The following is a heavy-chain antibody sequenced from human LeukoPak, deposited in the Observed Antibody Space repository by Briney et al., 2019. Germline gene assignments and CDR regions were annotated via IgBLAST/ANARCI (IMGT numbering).Heavy chain of an antibody. Sequence: GGSLRLSCAASGFTFSSYEMNWVRQAPGKGLEWVSYISSSCSTIYYADSVKGRLTISRDNAKNSLYLQMTSLTAEDTAVYYCAELGITMIGSVWGKGTTVTISS. CDR2: ISSSCSTI. J-gene: IGHJ6*04. CDR1: GFTFSSYE. D-gene: IGHD3-10*02. CDR3: AELGITMIGSV. V-gene: IGHV3-48*03.